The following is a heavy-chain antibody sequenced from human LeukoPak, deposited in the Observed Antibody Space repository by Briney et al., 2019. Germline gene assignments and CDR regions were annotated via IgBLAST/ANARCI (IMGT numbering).Heavy chain of an antibody. CDR3: ARAPVVVGPGVFFES. CDR1: GNYW. D-gene: IGHD2-21*01. J-gene: IGHJ4*02. V-gene: IGHV3-53*01. Sequence: GGSLRLSCAASGNYWMHWVRQAPGKGLEWVSTIYSSETPYYADSVKGRFIISRDKSKNTLFLQMNSLRADDTAVYFCARAPVVVGPGVFFESWGQGTLVTVSA. CDR2: IYSSETP.